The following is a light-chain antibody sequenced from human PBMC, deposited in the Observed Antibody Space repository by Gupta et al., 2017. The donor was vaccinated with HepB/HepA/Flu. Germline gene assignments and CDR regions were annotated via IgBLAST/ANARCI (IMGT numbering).Light chain of an antibody. J-gene: IGKJ1*01. V-gene: IGKV3-20*01. CDR3: QQHEDARTWT. CDR2: GAS. CDR1: QSVSSTY. Sequence: EIVLTQSPGTLSLSPGERATLSCRASQSVSSTYLAWYQQIPGQAPRLLIYGASNRATGIPDRFSGSGSGTDFTLTISRREPEDFAVYYCQQHEDARTWTFGQGTKVEIK.